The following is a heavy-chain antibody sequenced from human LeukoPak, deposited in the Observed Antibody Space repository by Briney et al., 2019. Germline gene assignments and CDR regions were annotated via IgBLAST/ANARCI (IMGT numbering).Heavy chain of an antibody. CDR1: GFTFSNYR. CDR2: INSDGSVT. J-gene: IGHJ5*02. CDR3: ARSPNCGGDCS. V-gene: IGHV3-74*01. Sequence: GGSLRLSCAVSGFTFSNYRMHWVRQAPGGGPVWVSRINSDGSVTTYVDSVKGRFTISRDNAKNTLFLQMNSLRAEDTAVYYCARSPNCGGDCSWGQGTLVTVSS. D-gene: IGHD2-21*02.